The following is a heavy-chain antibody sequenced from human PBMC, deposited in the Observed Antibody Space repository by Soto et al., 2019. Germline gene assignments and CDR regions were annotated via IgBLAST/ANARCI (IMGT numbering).Heavy chain of an antibody. Sequence: LRLSCAASGFTFSSYSMNWVRQAPGKGLEWVSSISSSSSYIYYADSVKGRFTISRDNAKNSLYLQMNSLRAEDTAVYYCARDRVDYYDSSGYTKFDYWGQGTLVTVSS. D-gene: IGHD3-22*01. V-gene: IGHV3-21*01. CDR2: ISSSSSYI. CDR1: GFTFSSYS. CDR3: ARDRVDYYDSSGYTKFDY. J-gene: IGHJ4*02.